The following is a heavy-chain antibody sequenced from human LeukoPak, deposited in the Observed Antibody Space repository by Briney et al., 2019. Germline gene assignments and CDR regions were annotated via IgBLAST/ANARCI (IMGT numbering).Heavy chain of an antibody. J-gene: IGHJ5*02. CDR1: GGSISSGDYY. V-gene: IGHV4-30-4*01. CDR2: IYYSGGT. CDR3: ARARGGVTGYYRDYNWFDP. Sequence: PSETLSLTCTVSGGSISSGDYYWSWIRQPPGKGLEWIGNIYYSGGTYYRPSLKSRVTISVDTSKNQFSLKLSSVTAADTAVYYCARARGGVTGYYRDYNWFDPWGQGTLVTVSS. D-gene: IGHD3-9*01.